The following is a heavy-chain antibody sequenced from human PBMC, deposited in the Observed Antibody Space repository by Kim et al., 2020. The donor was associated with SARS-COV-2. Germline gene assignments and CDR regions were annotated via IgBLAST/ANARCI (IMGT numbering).Heavy chain of an antibody. CDR2: INPSGGST. Sequence: ASVKVSCKASGYTFTSYYMHWVRQAPGQGLEWMGIINPSGGSTSYAQKFQGRVTMTRDTSTSTVYMELSSRRSEDTAVYYCASGPTGSGSYYNHLDYWGQGSLVTVSS. J-gene: IGHJ4*02. D-gene: IGHD3-10*01. CDR3: ASGPTGSGSYYNHLDY. V-gene: IGHV1-46*01. CDR1: GYTFTSYY.